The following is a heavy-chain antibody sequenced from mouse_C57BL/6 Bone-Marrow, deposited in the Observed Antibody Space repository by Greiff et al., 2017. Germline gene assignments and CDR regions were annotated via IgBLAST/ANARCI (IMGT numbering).Heavy chain of an antibody. D-gene: IGHD2-5*01. Sequence: VQLQQSGAELVRPGASVKLSCTASGFNIKDDYMHWVKQRPEQGLEWIGWIDPENGDTESASKFQGKATITADTSSNTAYLQLSSLTSEDTAVYYCAHSNYRFAYWGQGTLVTVSA. V-gene: IGHV14-4*01. J-gene: IGHJ3*01. CDR2: IDPENGDT. CDR3: AHSNYRFAY. CDR1: GFNIKDDY.